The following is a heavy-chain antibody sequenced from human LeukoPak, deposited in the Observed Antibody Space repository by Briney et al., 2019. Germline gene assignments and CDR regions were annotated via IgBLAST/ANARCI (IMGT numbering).Heavy chain of an antibody. J-gene: IGHJ4*02. CDR1: GYTLTSYY. D-gene: IGHD6-13*01. CDR2: INPSGGRT. CDR3: ARDLTIAAAGTYGY. Sequence: ASVKVSCKASGYTLTSYYMHWVRQAPGQGPEWMGVINPSGGRTTSYAQKIQGRVTMTRDTSMSTVNMELSSLRSEDTAVYYCARDLTIAAAGTYGYWGQGTLVTVSS. V-gene: IGHV1-46*01.